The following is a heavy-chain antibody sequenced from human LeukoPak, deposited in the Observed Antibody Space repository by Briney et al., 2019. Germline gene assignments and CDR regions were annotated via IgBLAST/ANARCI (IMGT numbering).Heavy chain of an antibody. D-gene: IGHD1-26*01. CDR3: ATGGATLAAYY. J-gene: IGHJ4*02. V-gene: IGHV3-23*01. CDR2: ISDSCGST. CDR1: GFTFSSYA. Sequence: GGSLRLSCAASGFTFSSYAMSWARQAPGKGLEWVSGISDSCGSTYYADSVKGRFTISRDNSKNMPYLQMNSLRAEDTAIYYCATGGATLAAYYWGQGTLVTVSS.